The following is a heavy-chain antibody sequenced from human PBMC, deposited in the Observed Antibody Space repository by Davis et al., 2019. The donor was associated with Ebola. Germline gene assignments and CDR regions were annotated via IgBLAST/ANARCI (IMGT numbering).Heavy chain of an antibody. J-gene: IGHJ4*02. Sequence: GSLRLSCAVSGGSFNIYYWNWIRQAPGKGLEWIGEINHSGSTTYNPSLKSRVTISVDTSKMQFSLRLSSVTAADTAVYYCARGPSIANFDYWGQGTLVTVSS. V-gene: IGHV4-34*01. CDR2: INHSGST. D-gene: IGHD6-6*01. CDR3: ARGPSIANFDY. CDR1: GGSFNIYY.